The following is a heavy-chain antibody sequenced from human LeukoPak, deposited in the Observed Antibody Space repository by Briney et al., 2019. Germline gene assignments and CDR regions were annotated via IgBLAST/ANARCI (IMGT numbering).Heavy chain of an antibody. CDR1: GYSFTSYW. J-gene: IGHJ5*02. CDR3: ARIGYCSGGSCYMVDP. D-gene: IGHD2-15*01. Sequence: GESLKISCKGSGYSFTSYWIGWVRQMPGKGLEWMGIIYPGDSDTRYSPSFQGQVTISADKSISTAYLQWSSLKASDTAMYYCARIGYCSGGSCYMVDPWGQGTLVTVSS. CDR2: IYPGDSDT. V-gene: IGHV5-51*01.